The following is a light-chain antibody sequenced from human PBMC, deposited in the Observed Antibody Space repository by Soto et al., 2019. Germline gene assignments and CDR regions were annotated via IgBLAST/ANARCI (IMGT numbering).Light chain of an antibody. J-gene: IGKJ2*01. Sequence: IHMTQSPSSLSAFVGDRVNITCRASQSVASYVSWYQHKPGKAPTVLIHSAFSLQSGVPSRFSGTRSGTDFTLTISSLQAEDFATYFCHQTYSIPYIFGQGIKLEIQ. V-gene: IGKV1-39*01. CDR3: HQTYSIPYI. CDR2: SAF. CDR1: QSVASY.